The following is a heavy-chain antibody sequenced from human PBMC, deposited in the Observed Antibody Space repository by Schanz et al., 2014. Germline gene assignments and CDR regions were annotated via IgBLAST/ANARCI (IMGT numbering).Heavy chain of an antibody. V-gene: IGHV3-30*04. Sequence: QVQLVESGGGVVQPGGSLRLSCTVSGFTFRTYAVHWVRQAPGMGLEWVAAISHDGSKEFYIDSVKGRFTISRDNSKNTLYLQMSRLRNEDTAVYYCAREEGYGYGPGAFDIWGQGTMVTVSS. J-gene: IGHJ3*02. D-gene: IGHD5-18*01. CDR1: GFTFRTYA. CDR2: ISHDGSKE. CDR3: AREEGYGYGPGAFDI.